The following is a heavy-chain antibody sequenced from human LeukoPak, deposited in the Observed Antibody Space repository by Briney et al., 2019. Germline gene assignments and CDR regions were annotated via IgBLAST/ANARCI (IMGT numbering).Heavy chain of an antibody. Sequence: PGGSLRLSCAASGFTFSSYSMNWVRQAPGKGLEWVSYISSSSTIYYADSVKGRFTISRDNAKNSLYLQMNSLRAEDTAVYYCARRSSSWLLWGQGTLVTVSS. CDR1: GFTFSSYS. V-gene: IGHV3-48*04. D-gene: IGHD6-13*01. CDR2: ISSSSTI. CDR3: ARRSSSWLL. J-gene: IGHJ4*02.